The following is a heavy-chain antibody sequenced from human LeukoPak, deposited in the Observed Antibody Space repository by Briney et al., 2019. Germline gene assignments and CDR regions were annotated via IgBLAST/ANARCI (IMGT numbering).Heavy chain of an antibody. Sequence: QTGGSLRLSCAASVFTFSSYEMNWVRQAPGRGLEWVSAISGSGGSTYYADSVKGRFTISRDNSKNTLYLQMKSPRAEDTAVYYCAKDSGPYSSGSIYFDYWGQGTLVTVSS. D-gene: IGHD6-19*01. CDR2: ISGSGGST. CDR1: VFTFSSYE. V-gene: IGHV3-23*01. J-gene: IGHJ4*02. CDR3: AKDSGPYSSGSIYFDY.